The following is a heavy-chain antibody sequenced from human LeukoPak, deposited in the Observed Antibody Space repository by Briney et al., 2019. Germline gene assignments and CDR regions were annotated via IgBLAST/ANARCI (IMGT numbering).Heavy chain of an antibody. D-gene: IGHD2-21*02. Sequence: SETLSLTCTVSGGSISSSSYYWGWIRQPPGKGLEWIGNIYYSGSTYYNPSLKSRVTISADTSKKQFSLKLSSVTAADTAVYYCATYYCGGDCYSGYFDYWGQGTLVTVSS. CDR1: GGSISSSSYY. V-gene: IGHV4-39*01. CDR3: ATYYCGGDCYSGYFDY. CDR2: IYYSGST. J-gene: IGHJ4*02.